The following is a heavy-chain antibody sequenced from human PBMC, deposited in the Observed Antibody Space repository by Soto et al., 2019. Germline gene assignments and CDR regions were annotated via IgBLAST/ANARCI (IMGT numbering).Heavy chain of an antibody. CDR3: ARETTRKYYYGMDV. J-gene: IGHJ6*02. CDR2: INPNSGGT. V-gene: IGHV1-2*04. Sequence: ASVKVSCKDSGYTFTGYYMRWVRQAPGQGLEWMGWINPNSGGTNYAQKFQGWVTMTRDTSISTAYMELSRLRSDDTAVYYCARETTRKYYYGMDVWGQGTTVTVSS. CDR1: GYTFTGYY.